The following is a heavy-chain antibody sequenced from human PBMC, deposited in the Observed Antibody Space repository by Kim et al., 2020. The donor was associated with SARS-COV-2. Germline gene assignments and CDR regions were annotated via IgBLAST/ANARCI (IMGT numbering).Heavy chain of an antibody. V-gene: IGHV1-18*01. CDR1: GYTFTSYG. D-gene: IGHD3-10*01. Sequence: ASVKVSCKASGYTFTSYGISWVRQAPGQGLEWMGWISAYNGNTNYAQKLQGRVTMTTDTSTSTAYMELRSLRSDDTAVYYCAREGDTDYGSGSPPRGRFDPWGQGTLVTVSS. J-gene: IGHJ5*02. CDR2: ISAYNGNT. CDR3: AREGDTDYGSGSPPRGRFDP.